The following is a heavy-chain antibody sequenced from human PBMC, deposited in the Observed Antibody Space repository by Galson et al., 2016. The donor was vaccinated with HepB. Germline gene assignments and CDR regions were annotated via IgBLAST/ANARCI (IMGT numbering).Heavy chain of an antibody. D-gene: IGHD2-2*01. CDR3: ARGEYQLLYTWFDS. Sequence: GGTISSGNWWSWVRQTPGNGLEWIGEIYHSGNTNYNPSLKSRVTISIDESKNHFSLKLTSVTAADTAVYYCARGEYQLLYTWFDSWGQGILVTVSS. CDR2: IYHSGNT. V-gene: IGHV4-4*02. CDR1: GGTISSGNW. J-gene: IGHJ5*01.